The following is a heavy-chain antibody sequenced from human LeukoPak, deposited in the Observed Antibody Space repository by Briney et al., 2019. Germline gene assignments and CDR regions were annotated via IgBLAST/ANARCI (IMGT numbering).Heavy chain of an antibody. CDR3: ARGEGEKWSPYYFDY. V-gene: IGHV1-18*01. Sequence: ASVKVSCKASGYTFTSYGISWVRQAPGQGLEWMGWISAYNGNTNYAQKLQGRVTMTTDTSTSTAYMELRSLRSDDTAVYYCARGEGEKWSPYYFDYWGQGTLVTVSS. CDR2: ISAYNGNT. D-gene: IGHD3-16*01. CDR1: GYTFTSYG. J-gene: IGHJ4*02.